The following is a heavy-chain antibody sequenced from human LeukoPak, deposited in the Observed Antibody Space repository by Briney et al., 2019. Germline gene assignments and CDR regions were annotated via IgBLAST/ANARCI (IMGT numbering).Heavy chain of an antibody. V-gene: IGHV1-18*01. CDR1: GYRFITFG. CDR2: INPYNGNR. Sequence: GASVKVSCKTSGYRFITFGINWVRQAPGQGLEWMGWINPYNGNRYYAKKFQDRFNMTTDTSTSTVYLELQTLTSDGTAIYYCARFQASEFRGFDHWGQGTLITVSS. J-gene: IGHJ4*02. CDR3: ARFQASEFRGFDH. D-gene: IGHD3-10*01.